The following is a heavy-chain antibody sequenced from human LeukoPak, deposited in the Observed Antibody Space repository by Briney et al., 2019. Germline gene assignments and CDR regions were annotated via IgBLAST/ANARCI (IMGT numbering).Heavy chain of an antibody. J-gene: IGHJ4*02. CDR2: ISGGGDTT. Sequence: GGSLRLSCAASGFTFSSDAMTWVRQAPGKGLEWVSSISGGGDTTYYADSVRGRFTISRDNSKNTLSVQMNNLRAEDTAVYYCSKQRSEVVVAPTNYWGQETLVTVSS. CDR1: GFTFSSDA. CDR3: SKQRSEVVVAPTNY. V-gene: IGHV3-23*01. D-gene: IGHD2-15*01.